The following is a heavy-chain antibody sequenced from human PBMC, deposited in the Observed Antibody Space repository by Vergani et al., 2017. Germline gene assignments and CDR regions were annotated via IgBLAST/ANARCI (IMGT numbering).Heavy chain of an antibody. CDR1: GFTVSSNY. J-gene: IGHJ2*01. CDR2: IYSGGST. V-gene: IGHV3-53*01. Sequence: EVQLVESGGGLIQPGGSLRLSCAASGFTVSSNYMSWVRQAPGKGLEWVSVIYSGGSTYYADSVKGRFTISRDNSKNTLYLQMNSLRAEDTAVYYCARDGSGSYGYFDVWGRGTLVTVSS. D-gene: IGHD1-26*01. CDR3: ARDGSGSYGYFDV.